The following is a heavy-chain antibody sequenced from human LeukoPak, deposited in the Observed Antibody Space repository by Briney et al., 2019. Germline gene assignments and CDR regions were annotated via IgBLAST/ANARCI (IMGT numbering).Heavy chain of an antibody. D-gene: IGHD6-6*01. J-gene: IGHJ4*02. CDR2: IKQDGSEK. CDR3: AVGQLFEPAVY. CDR1: GGSISSYY. Sequence: ETLSLTCTVSGGSISSYYWSWIRQPPGKGLEWVANIKQDGSEKYYVDSVKGRFTISRDNAKNSLYLQMNSLRAEDTAVYYCAVGQLFEPAVYWGQGTLVTVSS. V-gene: IGHV3-7*01.